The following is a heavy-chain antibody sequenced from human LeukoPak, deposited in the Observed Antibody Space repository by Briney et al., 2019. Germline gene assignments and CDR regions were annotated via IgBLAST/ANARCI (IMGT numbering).Heavy chain of an antibody. J-gene: IGHJ1*01. CDR3: ARANGWYTAEYFQH. CDR1: GFIFSSYA. D-gene: IGHD6-19*01. CDR2: IKQDGSEK. Sequence: PGGSLRLSCAASGFIFSSYAMSWVRQAPGKGLEWVANIKQDGSEKYYVDSVKGRFTISRDNAKNSLYLQMNSLRAEDTAVYYCARANGWYTAEYFQHWGQGTLVTVSS. V-gene: IGHV3-7*01.